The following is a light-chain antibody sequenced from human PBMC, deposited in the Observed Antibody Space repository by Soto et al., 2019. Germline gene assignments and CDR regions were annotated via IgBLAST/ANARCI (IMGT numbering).Light chain of an antibody. J-gene: IGKJ2*01. CDR2: KAS. Sequence: DIQMTQSPSTLSAFIGDRVTITCRASQSISSWLAWYQQKPGKAPNLLIYKASSLESGVPSRFSGSGSGTEFTLTISSLQPDDFATYYCQQYNSYSGTFGQGTKLEIK. V-gene: IGKV1-5*03. CDR1: QSISSW. CDR3: QQYNSYSGT.